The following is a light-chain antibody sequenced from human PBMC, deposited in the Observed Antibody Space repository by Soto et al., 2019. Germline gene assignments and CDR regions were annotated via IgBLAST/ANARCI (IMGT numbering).Light chain of an antibody. CDR2: EAS. CDR1: QSIGSL. Sequence: IQITQSPSTLSASVGDRVTITCLASQSIGSLLAWYQQKPGKAPKFLMYEASSLGSGVPSRFTGTGSGTEFTLTISSLQPDDFATYYCLQYSTYSRTFGQGTKVDIK. CDR3: LQYSTYSRT. V-gene: IGKV1-5*03. J-gene: IGKJ1*01.